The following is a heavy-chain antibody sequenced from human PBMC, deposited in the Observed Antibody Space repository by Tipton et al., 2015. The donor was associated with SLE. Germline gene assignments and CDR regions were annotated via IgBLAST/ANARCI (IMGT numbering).Heavy chain of an antibody. D-gene: IGHD3-22*01. CDR1: GGSISSRSYY. V-gene: IGHV4-39*07. CDR3: ARQIGARGYFDL. Sequence: TLSLTCTVSGGSISSRSYYWGWIRQPPGKGLEWIGSIYYSVSTNYNPSLKSRVTISVDTSKNQFSLKLSSVTAADTAVYYCARQIGARGYFDLWGRGTLVTVSS. J-gene: IGHJ2*01. CDR2: IYYSVST.